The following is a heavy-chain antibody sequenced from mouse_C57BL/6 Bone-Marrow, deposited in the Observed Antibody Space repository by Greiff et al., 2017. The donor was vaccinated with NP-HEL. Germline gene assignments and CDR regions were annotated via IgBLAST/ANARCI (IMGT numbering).Heavy chain of an antibody. D-gene: IGHD3-2*02. Sequence: EVKLEESGGGLVQPKGSLKLSCAASGFSFNTYAMNWVRQAPGKGLEWVARIRSKSNNYATYYADSVKDRFTISRDDSESMLYLQMNNLKTEDTAMYYCVRHEATGYYAMDYWGQGTSVTVSS. J-gene: IGHJ4*01. V-gene: IGHV10-1*01. CDR1: GFSFNTYA. CDR2: IRSKSNNYAT. CDR3: VRHEATGYYAMDY.